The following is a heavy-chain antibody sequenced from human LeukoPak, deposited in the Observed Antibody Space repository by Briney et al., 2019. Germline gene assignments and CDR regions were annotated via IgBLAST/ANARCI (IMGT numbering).Heavy chain of an antibody. CDR3: AKDLIAAADYFDY. J-gene: IGHJ4*02. CDR1: GFTFSTYG. V-gene: IGHV3-30*02. Sequence: GGSLRLSCAASGFTFSTYGMHWVRQAPGKGLEWVAVFQYDGTNKYYADSVKGRFTISRDNSKNTLYLQMDSLRPEDTAVYYCAKDLIAAADYFDYWGQGTLVTVSS. D-gene: IGHD6-13*01. CDR2: FQYDGTNK.